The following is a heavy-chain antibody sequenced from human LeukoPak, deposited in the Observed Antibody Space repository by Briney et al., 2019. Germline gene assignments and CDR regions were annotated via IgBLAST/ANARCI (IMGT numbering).Heavy chain of an antibody. J-gene: IGHJ4*02. Sequence: PSETLSLTCAVYGGSFSGYYWSWIRQPPGKGLEWIGEINHSGSTNYNPSLKSRVTISVDTSKNQFSLKLCSVTAADTAVYYCARDLWFGGEGGQGTLVTVSS. CDR2: INHSGST. V-gene: IGHV4-34*01. CDR1: GGSFSGYY. D-gene: IGHD3-10*01. CDR3: ARDLWFGGE.